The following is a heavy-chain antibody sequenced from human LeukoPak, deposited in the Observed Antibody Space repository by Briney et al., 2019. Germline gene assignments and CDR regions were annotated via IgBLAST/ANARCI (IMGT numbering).Heavy chain of an antibody. Sequence: SVKVPCKASGGTFSIYAISWVRQAPGQGLEWMGGIIPIFGTANYAQKFQGRVTITTDESTSTAYMELSSLRSEDTAVYYCARAPGTYYDFWSGSGGAAFDIWGQGTMVTVSS. D-gene: IGHD3-3*01. CDR1: GGTFSIYA. V-gene: IGHV1-69*05. CDR3: ARAPGTYYDFWSGSGGAAFDI. CDR2: IIPIFGTA. J-gene: IGHJ3*02.